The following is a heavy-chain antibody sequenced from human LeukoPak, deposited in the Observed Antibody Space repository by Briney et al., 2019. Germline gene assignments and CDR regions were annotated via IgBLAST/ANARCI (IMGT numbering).Heavy chain of an antibody. J-gene: IGHJ4*02. CDR3: ARGPPITIAVAGTRRYYFDY. V-gene: IGHV4-34*01. D-gene: IGHD6-19*01. CDR2: INHSGST. CDR1: GGSFSGYY. Sequence: SETLSLTCAVYGGSFSGYYWSWIRQPPRKGLEWIGEINHSGSTYYNPSLKSRVTISVDTSKNQFSLKLSSVTAADTAVYYCARGPPITIAVAGTRRYYFDYWGQGTLVTVSS.